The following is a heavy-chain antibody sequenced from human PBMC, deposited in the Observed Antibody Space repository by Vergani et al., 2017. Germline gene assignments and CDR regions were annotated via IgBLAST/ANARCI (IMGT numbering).Heavy chain of an antibody. CDR2: IKSKTDGGTT. CDR1: GFTFINAW. J-gene: IGHJ5*01. Sequence: EVQLVESGGGLVKPGGSLRLSCAASGFTFINAWMTWVRQAPGKGLVWVGRIKSKTDGGTTYYAAPVKGKFTISRDNAQNTLYLQMNSLRVEDTGVYYCERARCIETCYMSNWLDSWGQGTLVTVSS. V-gene: IGHV3-15*05. D-gene: IGHD3-9*01. CDR3: ERARCIETCYMSNWLDS.